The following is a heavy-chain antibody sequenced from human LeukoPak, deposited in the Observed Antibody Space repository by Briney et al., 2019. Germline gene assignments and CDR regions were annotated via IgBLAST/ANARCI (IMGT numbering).Heavy chain of an antibody. CDR1: GYTFTSYW. CDR3: ARQRDGYSFDY. Sequence: GESLKISCKASGYTFTSYWIAWVRQMPGKGLEWMGIIYPGDSDTRYSPSFQGQVTISADRSSNTASLQWSSLKASDTAMYYCARQRDGYSFDYWGQGTLVTVSS. D-gene: IGHD5-24*01. V-gene: IGHV5-51*01. J-gene: IGHJ4*02. CDR2: IYPGDSDT.